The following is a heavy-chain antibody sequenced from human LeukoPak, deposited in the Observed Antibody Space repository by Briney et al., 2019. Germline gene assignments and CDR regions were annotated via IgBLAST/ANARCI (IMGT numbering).Heavy chain of an antibody. D-gene: IGHD6-19*01. CDR1: GYTFTSYY. V-gene: IGHV1-46*01. CDR2: INPSGGST. Sequence: ASVKVSCKASGYTFTSYYMHWVRQAPGQGLEWMGIINPSGGSTSYAQKFQGRVTMTRDTSTSTVYMELSSLRSEDTAVYYCAPSSGWYGWFDPWGQGTLVTVSS. J-gene: IGHJ5*02. CDR3: APSSGWYGWFDP.